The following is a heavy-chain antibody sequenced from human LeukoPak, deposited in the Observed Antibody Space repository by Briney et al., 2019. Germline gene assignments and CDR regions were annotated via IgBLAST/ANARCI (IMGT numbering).Heavy chain of an antibody. J-gene: IGHJ4*02. D-gene: IGHD3-22*01. V-gene: IGHV4-59*01. CDR3: AREVSMIVFDY. Sequence: SETLSLTCTVSGGSISSYYWSWIRQPPGKGLEWIGYIYYSGSTNYNPSLKSRVTISVDTSKNQFSLKLSSVTAAGTAVYYCAREVSMIVFDYWGQGTLVTVSS. CDR2: IYYSGST. CDR1: GGSISSYY.